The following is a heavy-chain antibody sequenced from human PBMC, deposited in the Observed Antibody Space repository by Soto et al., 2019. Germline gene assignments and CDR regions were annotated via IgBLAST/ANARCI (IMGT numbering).Heavy chain of an antibody. J-gene: IGHJ3*02. Sequence: SETLSLTCTVSGGSIISSSYYWGWIRQPPGKGLEWIGSIYYSGSTYYNPSLKSRVTISVDTSKNQFSLKLSSVTAADTAVYYCACLPKNTVTNTYAFDIWGQGTMVTVSS. CDR1: GGSIISSSYY. CDR2: IYYSGST. D-gene: IGHD4-17*01. CDR3: ACLPKNTVTNTYAFDI. V-gene: IGHV4-39*01.